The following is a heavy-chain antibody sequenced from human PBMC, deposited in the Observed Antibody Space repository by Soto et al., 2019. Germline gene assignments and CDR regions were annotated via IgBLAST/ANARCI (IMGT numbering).Heavy chain of an antibody. V-gene: IGHV2-5*02. CDR2: IYWDDDK. D-gene: IGHD3-10*01. CDR3: EPATWFGEPFDY. CDR1: GFSLSTSAVG. J-gene: IGHJ4*02. Sequence: ITLKESGPTLVKPTQTLTLTCNFSGFSLSTSAVGVGWIRQPPGKALEWLALIYWDDDKRYSPSLKTRLTITQDTSKHQGVLTMTNMDPVDTATYYCEPATWFGEPFDYWGQGTLVTVSS.